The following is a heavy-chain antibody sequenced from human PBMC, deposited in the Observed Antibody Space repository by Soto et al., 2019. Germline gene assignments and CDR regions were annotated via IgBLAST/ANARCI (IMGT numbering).Heavy chain of an antibody. CDR2: IIPNIGII. CDR3: AGDPDSHYNDSHAYSYP. CDR1: GCTFSTYT. D-gene: IGHD3-22*01. V-gene: IGHV1-69*04. J-gene: IGHJ5*02. Sequence: ASVKVSCKASGCTFSTYTITWVRQAPGQGLEWMGRIIPNIGIINYAQKFQGRVTITADKFTGTAYMELTRLRSDDTAVYYCAGDPDSHYNDSHAYSYPWGQGTLVTVSS.